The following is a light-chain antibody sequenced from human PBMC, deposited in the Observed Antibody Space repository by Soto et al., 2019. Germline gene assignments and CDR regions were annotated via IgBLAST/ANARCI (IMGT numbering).Light chain of an antibody. CDR3: AAWDDSLNGPA. CDR2: SNN. J-gene: IGLJ7*01. Sequence: QSVLTQPPSASGSPGQRVTISCSGSSSNIGSNTVNWYQQLRGTAPKLLIYSNNQRPSGVPDRFSGSKSGTSASLAISGLQSEDEADYYCAAWDDSLNGPAFGGGTQLTVL. CDR1: SSNIGSNT. V-gene: IGLV1-44*01.